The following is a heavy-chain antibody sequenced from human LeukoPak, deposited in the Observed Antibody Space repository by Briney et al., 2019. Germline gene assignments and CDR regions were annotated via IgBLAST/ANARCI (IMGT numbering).Heavy chain of an antibody. CDR1: GYTFTSYG. CDR2: ISPYNGNT. V-gene: IGHV1-18*01. CDR3: ARGGGDYYDSSGYYYLDY. J-gene: IGHJ4*02. D-gene: IGHD3-22*01. Sequence: GASVKVSCKASGYTFTSYGISWVRQAPGQGLEWMGWISPYNGNTNYAQKLQGRVTMTTDTSTSTAYMELRSLRSDDTAVYYCARGGGDYYDSSGYYYLDYWGQGTLVTVSS.